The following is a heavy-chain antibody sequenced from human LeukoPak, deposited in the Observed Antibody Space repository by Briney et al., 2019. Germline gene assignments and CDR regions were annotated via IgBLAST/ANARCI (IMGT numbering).Heavy chain of an antibody. CDR3: AREGDILTGYSP. CDR1: GYTFTGYY. V-gene: IGHV1-2*02. CDR2: INPNSGGT. D-gene: IGHD3-9*01. Sequence: ASVKVSCKASGYTFTGYYMHWVRQAPGQGLEWMGWINPNSGGTNYAQKFQGRVTITTDEFTSTAYMELSSLRSEDTAVYYCAREGDILTGYSPWGQGTLVTVSS. J-gene: IGHJ5*02.